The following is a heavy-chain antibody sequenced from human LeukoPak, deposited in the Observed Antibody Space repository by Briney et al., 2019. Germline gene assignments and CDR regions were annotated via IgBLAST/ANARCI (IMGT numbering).Heavy chain of an antibody. CDR2: ISRSSDYM. D-gene: IGHD2-21*01. J-gene: IGHJ6*03. CDR1: GFTFSTYR. CDR3: ARADCGGDCPPYYYYMDV. V-gene: IGHV3-21*01. Sequence: PGGSLRLSXVASGFTFSTYRLNWVRQAPGKGLEWVSSISRSSDYMYYANSVKGRFTISRDNAKNSLYLQMNSLRAEDTAVYYCARADCGGDCPPYYYYMDVWGKGTTVTVAS.